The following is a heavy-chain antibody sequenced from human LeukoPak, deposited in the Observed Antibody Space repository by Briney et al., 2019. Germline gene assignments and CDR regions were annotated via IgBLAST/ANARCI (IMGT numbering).Heavy chain of an antibody. J-gene: IGHJ4*02. CDR3: AKRPEVVATTIDY. CDR2: INSGGGSA. V-gene: IGHV3-23*01. D-gene: IGHD5-12*01. Sequence: GGSLRLSCAASGFTFSIHAMNWVRQAPGKGLEWVSGINSGGGSAYYADSVKGRFTISRDNSKNTLYLQMNSLRGEDTAVYYCAKRPEVVATTIDYWGQGTLVTVSS. CDR1: GFTFSIHA.